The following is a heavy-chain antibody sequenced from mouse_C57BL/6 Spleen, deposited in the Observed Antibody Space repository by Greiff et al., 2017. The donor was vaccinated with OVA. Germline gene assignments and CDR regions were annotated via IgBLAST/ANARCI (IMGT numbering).Heavy chain of an antibody. V-gene: IGHV1-26*01. CDR1: GYTFTDYY. J-gene: IGHJ2*01. CDR2: INPNNGGT. D-gene: IGHD3-2*02. Sequence: VQLQQSGPELVKPGASVKISCKASGYTFTDYYMNWVKQSHGKSLEWIGDINPNNGGTSYNQKFKGKATLTVDKSSSTAYMELRSLTSEDSAVFYCASLDSSGYIYWGQGTTLTVSS. CDR3: ASLDSSGYIY.